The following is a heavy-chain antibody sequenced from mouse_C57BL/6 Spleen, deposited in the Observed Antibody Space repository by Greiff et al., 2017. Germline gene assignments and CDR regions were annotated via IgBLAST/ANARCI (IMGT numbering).Heavy chain of an antibody. CDR2: INPSSGYT. CDR3: AREHYDYEGYFDY. Sequence: QVQLKQSGAELAKPGASVKLSCKASGYTFTSYWMHWVKQRPGQGLEWIGYINPSSGYTKYNQKFKDKATLTADKSSSTAYMQLSSLTYEDSAVYYCAREHYDYEGYFDYWGQGTTLTVSS. V-gene: IGHV1-7*01. J-gene: IGHJ2*01. CDR1: GYTFTSYW. D-gene: IGHD2-4*01.